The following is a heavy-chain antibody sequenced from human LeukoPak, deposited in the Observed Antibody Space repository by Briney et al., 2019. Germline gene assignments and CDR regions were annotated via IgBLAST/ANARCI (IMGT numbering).Heavy chain of an antibody. CDR3: ATKQWLAPPPDS. CDR2: INTDGTVT. CDR1: GFTFTNYW. D-gene: IGHD6-19*01. J-gene: IGHJ4*02. V-gene: IGHV3-74*01. Sequence: PGGSLRLSCAVSGFTFTNYWMLWVRQAPGKGLESVSRINTDGTVTTYADSVKGRFTVSRDNADNTMFLQMNSVRDEDTAVYYCATKQWLAPPPDSWGQGTPVTVSP.